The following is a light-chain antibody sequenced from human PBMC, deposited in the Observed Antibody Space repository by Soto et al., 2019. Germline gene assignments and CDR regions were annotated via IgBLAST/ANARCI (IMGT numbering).Light chain of an antibody. CDR2: KAS. CDR3: QHYNSYPWT. Sequence: DIQMTQSPSTLSASVGDRVTITCRASQSISTWLAWYQQKAGKAPKLLIYKASSLESGVPSRFSGSGSGTEFTLTISSLQPDDFATYYCQHYNSYPWTFGQGTKVDNK. CDR1: QSISTW. V-gene: IGKV1-5*03. J-gene: IGKJ1*01.